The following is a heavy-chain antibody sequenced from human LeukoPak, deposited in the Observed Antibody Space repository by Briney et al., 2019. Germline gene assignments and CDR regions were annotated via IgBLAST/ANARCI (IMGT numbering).Heavy chain of an antibody. Sequence: ASVKVSCKASGYTFTSYGISWVRQAPGQGLEWMGWISAYNGNTNYAQKLQGRVTMTTDTSTSTAYMELRSLRSDDTAVYYCARDKSILAAAGSWSYWGQGTLVTVSS. CDR2: ISAYNGNT. CDR1: GYTFTSYG. V-gene: IGHV1-18*01. J-gene: IGHJ4*02. D-gene: IGHD6-13*01. CDR3: ARDKSILAAAGSWSY.